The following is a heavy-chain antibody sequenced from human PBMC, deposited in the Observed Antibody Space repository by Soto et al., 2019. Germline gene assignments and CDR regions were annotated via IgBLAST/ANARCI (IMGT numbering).Heavy chain of an antibody. CDR2: TYYRYKWYN. D-gene: IGHD6-19*01. V-gene: IGHV6-1*01. Sequence: QVQLQQSGPGLVKPSQTLSLTCAISGDSVSSNSAAWNWIRQSPSRGLEWLGRTYYRYKWYNDYAVSVKSRITINPDTSKNQFSLQLNSVTPDETAVYYCARDLGSGWNYYYYGMDVWGQGTTVTVSS. J-gene: IGHJ6*02. CDR1: GDSVSSNSAA. CDR3: ARDLGSGWNYYYYGMDV.